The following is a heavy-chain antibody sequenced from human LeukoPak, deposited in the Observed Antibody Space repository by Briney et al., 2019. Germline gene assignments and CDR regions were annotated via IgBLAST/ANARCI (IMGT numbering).Heavy chain of an antibody. Sequence: ASVKVSCKASGYTFTSYGICWVRQATGQGLEWMGGISAYNGNTNYAQKLQSRVTMTTDTSTSTAYMELRSLRSDDTAVYYCARGPSRGPIFGVVILYYFDYWGQGSLVTVSS. V-gene: IGHV1-18*01. D-gene: IGHD3-3*01. CDR1: GYTFTSYG. J-gene: IGHJ4*02. CDR2: ISAYNGNT. CDR3: ARGPSRGPIFGVVILYYFDY.